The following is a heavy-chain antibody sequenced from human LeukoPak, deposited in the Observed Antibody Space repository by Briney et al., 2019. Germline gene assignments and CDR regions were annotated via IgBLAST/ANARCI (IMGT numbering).Heavy chain of an antibody. CDR3: TRGGGGDPVDY. J-gene: IGHJ4*02. CDR2: INSFGTTI. CDR1: GFIFSSYE. D-gene: IGHD3-16*01. Sequence: GGSLRLSCAASGFIFSSYEMNWVRQAPGKGLEWVSYINSFGTTIHYADSVKGRFTISRDGSKSIAYLQMNSLKTEDTAVYYCTRGGGGDPVDYWGQGALVTVSS. V-gene: IGHV3-48*03.